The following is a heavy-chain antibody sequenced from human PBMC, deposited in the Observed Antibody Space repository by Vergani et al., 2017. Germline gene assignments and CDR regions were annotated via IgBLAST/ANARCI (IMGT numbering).Heavy chain of an antibody. J-gene: IGHJ6*03. D-gene: IGHD5/OR15-5a*01. V-gene: IGHV3-30-3*01. CDR3: ARGRSTSYYYYMDV. Sequence: VQVVESGGGVVQPGRSLRLSCAASGFTFSSYAMHWVRQAPGKGLEWVAVISYDGSNKYYADSVKGRFTISRDNSKNTLYLQMNSLRAEDTAVYYCARGRSTSYYYYMDVWGKGTTVTVSS. CDR2: ISYDGSNK. CDR1: GFTFSSYA.